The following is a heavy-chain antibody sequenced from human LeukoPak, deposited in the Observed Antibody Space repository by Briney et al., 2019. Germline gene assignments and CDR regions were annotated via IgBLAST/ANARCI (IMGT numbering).Heavy chain of an antibody. J-gene: IGHJ2*01. CDR3: ARVSTNSRVAGYDPQWYFDL. V-gene: IGHV1-18*04. CDR1: GYTFINYG. D-gene: IGHD5-12*01. Sequence: GASMKVSCKASGYTFINYGFSWVRRAPGQGLEWMGWISAYNGNTNYLQEFQGRVTMTTDTSTNTVYMELRSLRSDDTVVYYCARVSTNSRVAGYDPQWYFDLWGRGTPVTVSP. CDR2: ISAYNGNT.